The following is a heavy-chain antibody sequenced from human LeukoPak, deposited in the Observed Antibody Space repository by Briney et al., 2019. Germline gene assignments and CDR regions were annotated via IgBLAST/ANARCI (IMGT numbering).Heavy chain of an antibody. V-gene: IGHV3-23*01. CDR3: AKKNWDNWFGP. J-gene: IGHJ5*02. CDR1: GFTFSSSA. Sequence: GGSLRLSCAASGFTFSSSAMSWVRQVPGKGLEWVSGISGSGGNTYYADSVKGRFSISRDNSKNTLYLQMNSLRAEDTAVYYCAKKNWDNWFGPWGQGTLVTVPS. CDR2: ISGSGGNT. D-gene: IGHD7-27*01.